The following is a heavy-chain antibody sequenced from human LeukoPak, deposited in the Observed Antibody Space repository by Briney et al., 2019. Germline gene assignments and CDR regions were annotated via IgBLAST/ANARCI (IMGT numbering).Heavy chain of an antibody. J-gene: IGHJ6*02. V-gene: IGHV1-18*01. CDR3: ARVAPPPYYYGMDV. Sequence: GASVKVSCKASGYTFTSYGISWVRQAPGQGLEWMGWISAYNGNTNYAQKLQGRVTMTTDTSTSTAYMELRSLRSADTAVYYCARVAPPPYYYGMDVWGQGTTVTVSS. CDR1: GYTFTSYG. CDR2: ISAYNGNT. D-gene: IGHD2-15*01.